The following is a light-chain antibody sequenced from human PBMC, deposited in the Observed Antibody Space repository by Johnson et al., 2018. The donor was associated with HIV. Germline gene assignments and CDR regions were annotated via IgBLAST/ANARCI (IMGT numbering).Light chain of an antibody. Sequence: QSVLTQPPSVSAAPGHQVTISCSGSSSNIANNYVSWYQQFPGTAPKLLIYENNKRPSGISDRFSGSKSGTSATLGITGLQTGDEADFYCGTLDTSLSVYVFGTGTKVTVL. CDR3: GTLDTSLSVYV. CDR1: SSNIANNY. J-gene: IGLJ1*01. V-gene: IGLV1-51*02. CDR2: ENN.